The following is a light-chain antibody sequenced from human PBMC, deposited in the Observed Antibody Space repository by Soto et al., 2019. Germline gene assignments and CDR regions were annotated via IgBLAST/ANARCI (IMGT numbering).Light chain of an antibody. CDR3: SSYTRSSTYV. CDR2: DVS. Sequence: QSVLTQPASVSGSPGQSIAISCTRTSSDVGGYNYVSWYQHHPGKAPKLMIYDVSNRPSGVSNRFSGSKSGNTASLTISGLQAEDEADYYCSSYTRSSTYVFGTGTKVTVL. J-gene: IGLJ1*01. CDR1: SSDVGGYNY. V-gene: IGLV2-14*03.